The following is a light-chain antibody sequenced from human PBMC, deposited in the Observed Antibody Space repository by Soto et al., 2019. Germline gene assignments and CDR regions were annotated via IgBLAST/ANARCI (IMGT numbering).Light chain of an antibody. CDR1: QAVNTR. CDR3: HKRQSWPRT. CDR2: LAS. J-gene: IGKJ1*01. Sequence: EIVLTQSPATLSSFPVVRVTLSCSASQAVNTRLAWDQHKPGHAPRLLVYLASNRATGVPASFSGSGSGTEFTLTIRDVEPEDFAVYSCHKRQSWPRTFGQGVKVDIK. V-gene: IGKV3-11*01.